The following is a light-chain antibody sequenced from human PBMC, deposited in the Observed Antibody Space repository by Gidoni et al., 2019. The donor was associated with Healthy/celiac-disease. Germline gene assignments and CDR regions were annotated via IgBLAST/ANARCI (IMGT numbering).Light chain of an antibody. CDR1: QSVSSN. CDR2: GAS. V-gene: IGKV3-15*01. Sequence: IVMTQSPATLSVSPGERATLSCRASQSVSSNLAWYQQKPGQAPRFLIDGASTRDTGIPARLRGSGSGKEFSLTISRRQSEEFAVYYCQQDNNWPPITFGPGTKVDIK. CDR3: QQDNNWPPIT. J-gene: IGKJ3*01.